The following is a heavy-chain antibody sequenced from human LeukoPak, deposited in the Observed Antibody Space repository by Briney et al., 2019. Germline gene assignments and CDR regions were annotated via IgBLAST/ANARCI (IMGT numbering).Heavy chain of an antibody. V-gene: IGHV3-48*03. CDR2: ISSSGSTI. CDR3: TKDLMTGFSSGWYLAY. Sequence: QPGGSLRLSCAASGFTFSSYEMNWVRQAPGKGLEWVSYISSSGSTIYYADSVKGRFTISRDNAKNSLYLQMNSLRAEDTALYYCTKDLMTGFSSGWYLAYWGQGTLVTVSS. D-gene: IGHD6-19*01. J-gene: IGHJ4*02. CDR1: GFTFSSYE.